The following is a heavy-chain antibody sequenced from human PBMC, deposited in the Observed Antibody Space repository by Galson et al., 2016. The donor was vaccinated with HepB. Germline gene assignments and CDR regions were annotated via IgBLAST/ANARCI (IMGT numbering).Heavy chain of an antibody. J-gene: IGHJ4*02. V-gene: IGHV3-74*01. Sequence: SLRLSCAASGFTFSRHWMYWVRQAPGKGLVWVSQINSDGSNINYADSVKGRFTTSRDNADNTLYLRMNSLRGDDTAVYHCSTLRDFWSGWGQGTLVTVSP. CDR1: GFTFSRHW. CDR3: STLRDFWSG. D-gene: IGHD3-3*01. CDR2: INSDGSNI.